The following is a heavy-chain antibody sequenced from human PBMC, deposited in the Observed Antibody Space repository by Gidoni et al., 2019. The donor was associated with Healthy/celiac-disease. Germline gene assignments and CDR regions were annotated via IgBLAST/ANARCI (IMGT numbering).Heavy chain of an antibody. CDR1: GGSISSGGYY. V-gene: IGHV4-31*03. Sequence: QVQLQESGPGRVKPSPTLSLTCTVSGGSISSGGYYWSWIRQPPGKGLEWIGYIYYSGITYYHPSLKSRVTISVDTSKNQFSLKLSSVTAADTAVYYCAREVRGDYWFDPWGQGTLVTVSS. J-gene: IGHJ5*02. CDR3: AREVRGDYWFDP. D-gene: IGHD3-10*01. CDR2: IYYSGIT.